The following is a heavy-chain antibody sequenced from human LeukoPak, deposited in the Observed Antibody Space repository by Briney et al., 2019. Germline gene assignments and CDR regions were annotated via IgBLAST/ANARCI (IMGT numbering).Heavy chain of an antibody. D-gene: IGHD6-13*01. J-gene: IGHJ5*02. CDR1: GFTFSSYA. CDR2: INGSGGST. CDR3: ASSGSSWSQYNWFDP. Sequence: GGSLRLSCAASGFTFSSYAMSWVRQAPGKGLEWVSDINGSGGSTYYADSVKGRFTISRDNSKNTLYLQMNSLRAEDTAVYYCASSGSSWSQYNWFDPWGQGTLVTVSS. V-gene: IGHV3-23*01.